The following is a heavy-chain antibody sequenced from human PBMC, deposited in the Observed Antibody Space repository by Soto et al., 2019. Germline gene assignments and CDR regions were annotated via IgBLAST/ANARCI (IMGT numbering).Heavy chain of an antibody. D-gene: IGHD5-12*01. CDR3: AKDIDQGGGYIEGDWADGGYCYYGMDV. CDR2: ISGSGGST. Sequence: EVQLLESGGGLVQPGGSLRLSCAASRFTFSSYAMSWVRQAPGKGLEWVSAISGSGGSTYYADSVKGRFTISRDNSKNTLKLKMNSLSVEDKPVYYCAKDIDQGGGYIEGDWADGGYCYYGMDVWGQGTTVTVSS. CDR1: RFTFSSYA. J-gene: IGHJ6*02. V-gene: IGHV3-23*01.